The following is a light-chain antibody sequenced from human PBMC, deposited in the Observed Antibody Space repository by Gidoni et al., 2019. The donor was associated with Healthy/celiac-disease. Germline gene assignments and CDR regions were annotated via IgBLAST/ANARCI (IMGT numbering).Light chain of an antibody. CDR3: QQYNNWPPGRT. CDR1: QSVNSN. J-gene: IGKJ1*01. CDR2: GAS. Sequence: EIVMTQSPATLSVSPGERATLSCRASQSVNSNLAWYQQKPGQAPRLLIYGASTRATGIPARFSGSGSGTEFTLTISSLQSEDFAVYYCQQYNNWPPGRTFGQGTKVEIK. V-gene: IGKV3-15*01.